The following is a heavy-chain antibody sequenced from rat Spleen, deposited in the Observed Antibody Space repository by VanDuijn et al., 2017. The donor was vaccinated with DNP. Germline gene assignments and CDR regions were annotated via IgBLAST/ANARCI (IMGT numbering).Heavy chain of an antibody. CDR2: ISAGGGNT. CDR1: GFTFSNYG. CDR3: AREGLLPFDY. J-gene: IGHJ2*01. D-gene: IGHD1-1*01. Sequence: EVQLVESGGGLVQPGRSLKLSCAASGFTFSNYGMAWVRQAPTKGLEWVASISAGGGNTYYRDSVKGRFTISRENAESTLYLLMDSLRSEDTAAYYCAREGLLPFDYWGQGVMVTVSS. V-gene: IGHV5S13*01.